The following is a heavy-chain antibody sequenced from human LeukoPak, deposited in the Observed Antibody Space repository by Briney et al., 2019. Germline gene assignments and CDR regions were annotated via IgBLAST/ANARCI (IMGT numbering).Heavy chain of an antibody. CDR1: GDSISSSSCW. CDR2: IYSSGST. D-gene: IGHD6-13*01. Sequence: SETLSLTCSVSGDSISSSSCWWGWIRQPPGKGLEWIGTIYSSGSTYYNPPLESRVTISVDTSKNQFSQRLTSVTAADTAVYYCARRTSNWYYFDFWGQGTWSPSPQ. J-gene: IGHJ4*02. CDR3: ARRTSNWYYFDF. V-gene: IGHV4-39*01.